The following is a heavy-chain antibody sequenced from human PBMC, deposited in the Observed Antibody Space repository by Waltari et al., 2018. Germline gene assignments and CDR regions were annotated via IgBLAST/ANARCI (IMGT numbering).Heavy chain of an antibody. CDR2: IYTSGNT. CDR3: ARYRCTGTTCYDDY. Sequence: PAGKGLEWIGRIYTSGNTNYNPSLKSRVTISADTSKNQFSLKLSSVTAADTAVYYCARYRCTGTTCYDDYWGQGTLVTVSS. J-gene: IGHJ4*02. V-gene: IGHV4-61*02. D-gene: IGHD2-2*01.